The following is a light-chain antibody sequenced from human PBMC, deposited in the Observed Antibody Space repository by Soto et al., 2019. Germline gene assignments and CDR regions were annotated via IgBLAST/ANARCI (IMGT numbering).Light chain of an antibody. CDR3: SSYTSTSAPYV. J-gene: IGLJ1*01. V-gene: IGLV2-14*03. Sequence: QSVLTQPASVSGFPGQSITISRTGTSSDIGGYDYVSWYQQHPGKAPKLIIYDVSGRPSGVSNRFSGSKSANTASLTISGLQAEDEADYHCSSYTSTSAPYVFGTGTKVTVL. CDR2: DVS. CDR1: SSDIGGYDY.